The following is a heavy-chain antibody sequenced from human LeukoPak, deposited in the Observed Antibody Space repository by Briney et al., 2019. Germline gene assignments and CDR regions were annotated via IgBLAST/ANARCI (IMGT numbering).Heavy chain of an antibody. J-gene: IGHJ4*02. CDR3: IMGYYLDY. CDR1: GFTFSSYA. Sequence: QPGGSLRLSCAPSGFTFSSYAMNWVRQAPGKGLEWVSGVNDRGSGTYYADSVKGRFTISRDNSKNILNLQMNSLRAEDTAIYYCIMGYYLDYWGQATLVTVSS. CDR2: VNDRGSGT. V-gene: IGHV3-23*01.